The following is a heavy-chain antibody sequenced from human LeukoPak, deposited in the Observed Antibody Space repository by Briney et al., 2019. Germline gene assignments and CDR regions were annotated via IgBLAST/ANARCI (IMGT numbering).Heavy chain of an antibody. CDR3: ARVPYSSRFDY. V-gene: IGHV3-7*01. J-gene: IGHJ4*02. CDR1: GFTFSSYW. D-gene: IGHD6-13*01. Sequence: GGSLRLSCAASGFTFSSYWMSWVRQAPGKGLEWVANIKQDGSEKYYVDSVKGRFTISRDNAKNSLYLQVNSLRAEDTAVYYCARVPYSSRFDYWGQGTLVTVSS. CDR2: IKQDGSEK.